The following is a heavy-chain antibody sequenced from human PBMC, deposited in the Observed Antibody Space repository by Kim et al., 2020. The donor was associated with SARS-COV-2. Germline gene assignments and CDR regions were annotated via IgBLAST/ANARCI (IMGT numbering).Heavy chain of an antibody. Sequence: IYTADSLGDRLTISRDNDKNSLYLQMNSLRAEDTAVYYCARGPNYSPFDYWGQGTLVTVSS. CDR2: I. D-gene: IGHD4-4*01. J-gene: IGHJ4*02. CDR3: ARGPNYSPFDY. V-gene: IGHV3-48*03.